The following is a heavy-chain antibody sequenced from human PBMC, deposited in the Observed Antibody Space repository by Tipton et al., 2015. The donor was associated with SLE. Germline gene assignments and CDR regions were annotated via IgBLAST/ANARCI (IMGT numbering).Heavy chain of an antibody. Sequence: SLRLSCAASGFTFSSYGMHWVRQAPGKGPEWVAFIRYDGSNKYYADSVKGRFTISRDNSKNTLYLQMNSLRAEDTAVYYCAKDLPTMARGIDYWGQGTLVTVSS. J-gene: IGHJ4*02. CDR1: GFTFSSYG. CDR2: IRYDGSNK. V-gene: IGHV3-30*02. CDR3: AKDLPTMARGIDY. D-gene: IGHD3-10*01.